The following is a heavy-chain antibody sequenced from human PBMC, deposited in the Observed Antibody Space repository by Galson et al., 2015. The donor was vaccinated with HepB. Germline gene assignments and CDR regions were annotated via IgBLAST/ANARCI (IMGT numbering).Heavy chain of an antibody. J-gene: IGHJ6*02. V-gene: IGHV3-74*01. CDR2: ISADGRTT. CDR1: GFTFSSYW. Sequence: SLRLSCAASGFTFSSYWMHRVRHAPGKGLVWVSLISADGRTTNYADSVKGRFTISRDNAKNTLYLQMNTLSAEDTAVYYCVGEGDYGGPILGDMDVWGQGTTVTVSS. D-gene: IGHD4-23*01. CDR3: VGEGDYGGPILGDMDV.